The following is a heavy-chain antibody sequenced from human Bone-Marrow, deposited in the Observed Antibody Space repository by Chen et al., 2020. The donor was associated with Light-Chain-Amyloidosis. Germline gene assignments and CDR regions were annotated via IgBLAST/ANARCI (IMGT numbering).Heavy chain of an antibody. V-gene: IGHV3-23*04. Sequence: EVQLVESGGGLVQPGGSLRLYCATSGFNFSSFGMSWVGQAPGKGLEWVSTVSGSTVSTYYSGAVKGRFIISRDNSKSTLYLQMNSLRAGDTAVYFCTRKGGYFDFWGQGSLVTVSS. J-gene: IGHJ4*02. CDR2: VSGSTVST. CDR1: GFNFSSFG. CDR3: TRKGGYFDF. D-gene: IGHD3-10*01.